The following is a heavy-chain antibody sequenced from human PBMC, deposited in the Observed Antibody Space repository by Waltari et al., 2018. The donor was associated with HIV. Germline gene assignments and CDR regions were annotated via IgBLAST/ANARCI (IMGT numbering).Heavy chain of an antibody. CDR2: IYPGDSDT. V-gene: IGHV5-51*03. CDR3: ARELGYCSGGSCPGGY. CDR1: GYSFTSHW. Sequence: EVQLVKSGAEVKKPGESLKISCKGSGYSFTSHWVGWVRQLPGKGLEWMGIIYPGDSDTRYSPSFQGQVTISADKSISTAYLQWSSLKASDTAMYYCARELGYCSGGSCPGGYWGQGTLVTVSS. D-gene: IGHD2-15*01. J-gene: IGHJ4*02.